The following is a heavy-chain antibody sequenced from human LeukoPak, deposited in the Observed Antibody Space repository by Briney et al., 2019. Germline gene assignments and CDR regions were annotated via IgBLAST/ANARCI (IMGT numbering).Heavy chain of an antibody. V-gene: IGHV3-23*01. CDR2: ISGSGGST. J-gene: IGHJ6*02. CDR1: AFIVSSHA. Sequence: GGSLRLSCAASAFIVSSHAMSWVRQAPGKWLEWHSAISGSGGSTYYADSVKGRFTISRDNSKNTLYLQMNSLSAEDTAVYYCAKSGRNSYGVDVWGQGTTVTVSS. CDR3: AKSGRNSYGVDV.